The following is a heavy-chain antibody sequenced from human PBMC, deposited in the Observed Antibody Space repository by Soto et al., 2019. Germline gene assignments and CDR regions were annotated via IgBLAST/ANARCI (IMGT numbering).Heavy chain of an antibody. CDR3: ARGSSPVDFDY. CDR1: GYTFTNYG. D-gene: IGHD6-13*01. J-gene: IGHJ4*02. Sequence: QVQLVQSGAEVKKPGASVQVSCKASGYTFTNYGINWVRQAPGQGLEWMGWINTYNGNTNFAQRLPGRVTMTTESSTTIAHMELRSLRSDDTAVYYCARGSSPVDFDYWGQGTLVPVSS. V-gene: IGHV1-18*01. CDR2: INTYNGNT.